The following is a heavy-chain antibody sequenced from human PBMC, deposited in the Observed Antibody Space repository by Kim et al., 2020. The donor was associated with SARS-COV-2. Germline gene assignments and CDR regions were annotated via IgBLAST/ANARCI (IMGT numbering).Heavy chain of an antibody. D-gene: IGHD3-22*01. CDR2: INPNSGGT. CDR1: GYTFTGYY. J-gene: IGHJ4*02. V-gene: IGHV1-2*02. CDR3: ARGQATAYYYDSSGSPFDY. Sequence: ASVKVSCNASGYTFTGYYMHWVRQAPGQGLEWMGWINPNSGGTNYAQKFQGRVTMTRDTSISTAYMELSRLRSDDTAVYYCARGQATAYYYDSSGSPFDYWGQGTLVTVSA.